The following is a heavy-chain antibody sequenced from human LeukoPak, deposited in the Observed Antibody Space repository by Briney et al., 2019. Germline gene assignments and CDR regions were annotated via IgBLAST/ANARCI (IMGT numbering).Heavy chain of an antibody. D-gene: IGHD1-14*01. CDR1: GFTLSSYA. CDR2: ISGSGGST. J-gene: IGHJ5*02. V-gene: IGHV3-23*01. CDR3: ATFTPGITDVPHGWFDP. Sequence: GGSMRLASAPSGFTLSSYATSWDRQAPGEGLEWVSAISGSGGSTYYTDSVQGRFTIARDKSKNTLYLQMNSMRAEDTAVYYCATFTPGITDVPHGWFDPWGQGTLVTVSS.